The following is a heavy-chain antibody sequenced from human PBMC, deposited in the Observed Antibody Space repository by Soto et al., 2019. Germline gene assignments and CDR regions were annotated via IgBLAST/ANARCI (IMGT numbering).Heavy chain of an antibody. CDR2: ISYDGSNK. Sequence: HPGGSLRLSCAASGFTFSSYAMHWVRQAPGKGLEWVAVISYDGSNKYYADSVKGRFTISRDNSKNTLYLQMNSLRAEDTAVYYCARGGDIVVVPAATSAYYYGMDVWGQGTTVTVSS. V-gene: IGHV3-30-3*01. J-gene: IGHJ6*02. CDR3: ARGGDIVVVPAATSAYYYGMDV. D-gene: IGHD2-2*01. CDR1: GFTFSSYA.